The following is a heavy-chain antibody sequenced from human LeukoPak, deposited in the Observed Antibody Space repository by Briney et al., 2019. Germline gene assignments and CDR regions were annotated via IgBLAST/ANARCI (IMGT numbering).Heavy chain of an antibody. CDR1: GFTFSNYA. CDR2: ISGNGETI. D-gene: IGHD2-2*01. V-gene: IGHV3-23*01. Sequence: GGSLRLSCAASGFTFSNYAMSWVRQAPGKGLEWVSVISGNGETIDYADSVKGRFAISRDNSKNMVYLQMNSLRADDTAVYYCARADCSSTSCYGYYYYYYMDVWGKGTTVTISS. CDR3: ARADCSSTSCYGYYYYYYMDV. J-gene: IGHJ6*03.